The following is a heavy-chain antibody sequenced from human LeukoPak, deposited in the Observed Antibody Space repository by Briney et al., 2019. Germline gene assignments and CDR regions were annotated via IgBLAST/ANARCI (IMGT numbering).Heavy chain of an antibody. V-gene: IGHV4-59*01. D-gene: IGHD3-22*01. CDR2: IYYSGST. CDR3: ARYRDDSSGYYQRTDAFDI. J-gene: IGHJ3*02. CDR1: GGSISSYY. Sequence: SETLSLTCTVSGGSISSYYWSWIRQPPGKGLEWIGYIYYSGSTNYNPSLKSRVTISVDTSKNQFSLKLSSVTAADTAVYYCARYRDDSSGYYQRTDAFDIWGQGTMVTVSS.